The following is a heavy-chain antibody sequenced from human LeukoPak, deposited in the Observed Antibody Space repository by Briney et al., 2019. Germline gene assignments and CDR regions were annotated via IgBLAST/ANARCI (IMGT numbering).Heavy chain of an antibody. D-gene: IGHD2-8*01. CDR3: ALAPNSNWFDF. J-gene: IGHJ5*01. V-gene: IGHV4-59*08. CDR1: GDSISNFY. Sequence: SETLSLTCSVSGDSISNFYWTWIRQPPGRGLEWIGNIHYSGSSNYNPSLKSRVTISTDTSRKQFFLKLSSVTAADTAVYYCALAPNSNWFDFWGQGTLVTVSS. CDR2: IHYSGSS.